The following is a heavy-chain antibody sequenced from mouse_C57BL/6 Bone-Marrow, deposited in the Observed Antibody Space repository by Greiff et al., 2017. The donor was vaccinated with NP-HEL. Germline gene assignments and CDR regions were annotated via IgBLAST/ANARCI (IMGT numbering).Heavy chain of an antibody. V-gene: IGHV2-2*01. Sequence: VHLVESGPGLVQPSQSLSISCTVSGFSLTSYGVHWVRQSPGKGLEWMGVIWRGGSTDYNAAFLSRLSISKENTKSKVFFKMNSRQADDTAIYYCARRYSFYAMDYWGRGTAVTVSS. CDR1: GFSLTSYG. D-gene: IGHD1-1*01. J-gene: IGHJ4*01. CDR2: IWRGGST. CDR3: ARRYSFYAMDY.